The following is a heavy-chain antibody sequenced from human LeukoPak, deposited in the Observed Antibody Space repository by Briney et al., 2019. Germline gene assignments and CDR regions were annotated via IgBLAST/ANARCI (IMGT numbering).Heavy chain of an antibody. CDR2: IRYDGSNK. CDR1: GFTFSSYA. D-gene: IGHD2-2*02. Sequence: GGSLRLSCAASGFTFSSYAMHWVRQAPGKGLEWVAFIRYDGSNKYYADSVKGRFTISRDNSKNTLYLQMNSLRAEDTAVYYCAKAPISIVVVPAAIRHYFDYWGQGTLVNVSS. CDR3: AKAPISIVVVPAAIRHYFDY. V-gene: IGHV3-30*02. J-gene: IGHJ4*02.